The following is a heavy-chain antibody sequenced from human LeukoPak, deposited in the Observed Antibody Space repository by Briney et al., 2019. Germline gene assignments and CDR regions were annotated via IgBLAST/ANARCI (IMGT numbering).Heavy chain of an antibody. D-gene: IGHD5-18*01. J-gene: IGHJ4*02. CDR1: GFTFSTYV. CDR3: AKDGTWIQLWFDY. CDR2: ISGSGGST. Sequence: GGSLRLSCAASGFTFSTYVMTWVRQAPGKGLEWVSGISGSGGSTYYADSVKGRFTISRDNSKNTLYLQMYSLRAEDTAVYYCAKDGTWIQLWFDYWGQGTLVTVSS. V-gene: IGHV3-23*01.